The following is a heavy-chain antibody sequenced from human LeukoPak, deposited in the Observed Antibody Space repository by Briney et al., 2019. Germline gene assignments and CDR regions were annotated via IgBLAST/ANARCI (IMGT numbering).Heavy chain of an antibody. V-gene: IGHV3-53*01. D-gene: IGHD5/OR15-5a*01. Sequence: GGSLRLSCAASGFTVSSNYMNWVRQAPGKGLEWVSIIYSGGSTFYADSVKGRFTISRDDSKNTLFLQMNSLRAEDTAVYYCARSNDAFDIWGQGTMVTVSS. J-gene: IGHJ3*02. CDR2: IYSGGST. CDR3: ARSNDAFDI. CDR1: GFTVSSNY.